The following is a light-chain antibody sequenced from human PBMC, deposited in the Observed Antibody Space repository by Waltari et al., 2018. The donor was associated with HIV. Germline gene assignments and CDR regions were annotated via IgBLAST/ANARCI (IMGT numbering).Light chain of an antibody. CDR1: QSVRSY. V-gene: IGKV3-11*01. CDR2: DAS. J-gene: IGKJ2*01. CDR3: QQRSNWPPGGAYT. Sequence: EIVLTLSPATLSLSPGDRATLSCRASQSVRSYLAWYQQKPGQAPRLLIYDASDRATGTPARFSGSGSGTDFTLTISSLEPEDFAVYYCQQRSNWPPGGAYTFGQGTKLEIK.